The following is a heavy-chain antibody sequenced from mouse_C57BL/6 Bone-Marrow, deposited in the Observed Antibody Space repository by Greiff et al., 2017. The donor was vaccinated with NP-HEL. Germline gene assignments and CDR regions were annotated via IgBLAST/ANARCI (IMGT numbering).Heavy chain of an antibody. V-gene: IGHV14-3*01. J-gene: IGHJ1*03. CDR2: IDPANGNT. D-gene: IGHD2-3*01. Sequence: EVQLVESVAELVRPGASVKLSCTASGFNIKNTYMHWVRQRPEQGLEWIGRIDPANGNTKYAPKFQGKATITADTSSNTAYLQLSSLTSEDTAIYYCARSFYDNWYFEVWGTGTTVTVSS. CDR1: GFNIKNTY. CDR3: ARSFYDNWYFEV.